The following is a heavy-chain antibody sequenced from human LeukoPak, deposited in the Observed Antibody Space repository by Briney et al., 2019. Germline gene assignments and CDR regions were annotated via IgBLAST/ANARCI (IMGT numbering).Heavy chain of an antibody. CDR3: ARVGDEDNWNYVTTPRPYYMDV. J-gene: IGHJ6*03. CDR1: GGSISSGDYY. Sequence: SETLSLTCTVSGGSISSGDYYWSWIRQPPGKGLEWIGYIYYSGSTYYNPSLKSRVTISVDTSKNQFSLKLSSVTAADTAVYYCARVGDEDNWNYVTTPRPYYMDVWGKGTTVTVSS. D-gene: IGHD1-7*01. CDR2: IYYSGST. V-gene: IGHV4-30-4*01.